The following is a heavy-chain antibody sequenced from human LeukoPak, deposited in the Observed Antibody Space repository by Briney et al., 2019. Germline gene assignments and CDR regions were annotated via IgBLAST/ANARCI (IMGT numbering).Heavy chain of an antibody. Sequence: GGSLRLSCAASGFTVNDAWMSWVRQAPGKGPEWVGRIKNRAGGGSTDYAAPVKGRFTISRDDSKNTLYLQMNSLKPEDTAVYYCASEDPWLPVKEITFWGQGTLVTVSS. CDR3: ASEDPWLPVKEITF. D-gene: IGHD5-12*01. CDR2: IKNRAGGGST. J-gene: IGHJ4*02. CDR1: GFTVNDAW. V-gene: IGHV3-15*01.